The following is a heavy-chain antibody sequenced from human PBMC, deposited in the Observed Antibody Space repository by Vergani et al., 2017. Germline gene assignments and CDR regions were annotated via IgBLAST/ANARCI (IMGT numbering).Heavy chain of an antibody. V-gene: IGHV4-61*02. CDR3: ARSRAEPGMRHGASDV. J-gene: IGHJ3*01. CDR1: GDSISSGSPF. D-gene: IGHD4/OR15-4a*01. CDR2: VYTSGTT. Sequence: QVQLQESGPGLVKPSQTLSLPCTVSGDSISSGSPFWILIRQPAGKELGWIGAVYTSGTTHYNPSLKSRVTISLDTSKNQFSLKLTSVTAADTAVYYCARSRAEPGMRHGASDVWGQGTMVTVSS.